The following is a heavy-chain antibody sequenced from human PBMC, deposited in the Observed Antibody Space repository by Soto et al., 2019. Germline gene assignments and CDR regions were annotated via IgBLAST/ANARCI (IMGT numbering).Heavy chain of an antibody. Sequence: SETLSLTCTVSGGSISSGGYYWSWIRQHPGKGLEWIVYIYYSGSTYYNPSLKSRVTISVDTSKNQFSLKLSSVTAADTAVYYCARARYYYDSNLIDYWGQGTLVTVSS. V-gene: IGHV4-31*03. J-gene: IGHJ4*02. CDR2: IYYSGST. CDR1: GGSISSGGYY. D-gene: IGHD3-22*01. CDR3: ARARYYYDSNLIDY.